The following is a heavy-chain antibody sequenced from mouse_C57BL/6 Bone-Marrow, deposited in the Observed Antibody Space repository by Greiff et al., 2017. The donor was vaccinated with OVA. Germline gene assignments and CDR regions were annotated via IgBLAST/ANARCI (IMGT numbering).Heavy chain of an antibody. D-gene: IGHD2-3*01. CDR3: ARGDGYYDYFDY. CDR2: INPYNGGT. CDR1: GYTFTDYY. V-gene: IGHV1-19*01. J-gene: IGHJ2*01. Sequence: EVQLQQSGPVLVKPGASVKMSCKASGYTFTDYYMNWVKQSHGKSLEWIGVINPYNGGTSYNQTFKGKATLTVDKSSSTAYMELNSLTSEDSAVYYGARGDGYYDYFDYWGQGTTLTVSS.